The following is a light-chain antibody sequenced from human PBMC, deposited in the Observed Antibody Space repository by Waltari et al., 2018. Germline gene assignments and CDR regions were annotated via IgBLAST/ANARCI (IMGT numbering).Light chain of an antibody. V-gene: IGLV4-69*02. CDR1: SGHSINI. CDR2: VNSDGSH. Sequence: QLVLTQSPSASASLGASVKLTCTLSSGHSINIVAWHQQQPEKGPRSLMQVNSDGSHSKGDEIPDRFSGSSSGAERYLTISTVQSEDEAVYYCQTGGHGTWVFGGGTKLTVL. J-gene: IGLJ3*02. CDR3: QTGGHGTWV.